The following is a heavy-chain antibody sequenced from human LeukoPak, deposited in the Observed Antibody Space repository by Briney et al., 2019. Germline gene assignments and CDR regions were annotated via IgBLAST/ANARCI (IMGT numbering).Heavy chain of an antibody. D-gene: IGHD3-10*01. V-gene: IGHV4-39*01. J-gene: IGHJ6*03. CDR2: IYYSGST. CDR3: ASMSRGVILGPNYYSYYMDV. CDR1: GGSMSSPSFY. Sequence: SETLSLTCSVSGGSMSSPSFYWARIRQPPGKGLEWIGNIYYSGSTYYNPSLQSRVTVSVDTSKNQFSLKLTSVTAADKAVYYCASMSRGVILGPNYYSYYMDVWGKGATVIVSS.